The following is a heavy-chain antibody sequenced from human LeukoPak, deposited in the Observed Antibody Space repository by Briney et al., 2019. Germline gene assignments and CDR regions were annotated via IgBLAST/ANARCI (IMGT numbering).Heavy chain of an antibody. CDR3: ASRPEGDYGVFDF. CDR1: GFTVSNKY. J-gene: IGHJ4*02. D-gene: IGHD4-17*01. Sequence: GGSLRLSCAASGFTVSNKYMSWVRQAPGKGLECVSVIYSGGSTYSADSVKGRFTISRDNSKNTLYLQMNSLRAEDTAVYYCASRPEGDYGVFDFWGQGTLVTVSS. V-gene: IGHV3-66*01. CDR2: IYSGGST.